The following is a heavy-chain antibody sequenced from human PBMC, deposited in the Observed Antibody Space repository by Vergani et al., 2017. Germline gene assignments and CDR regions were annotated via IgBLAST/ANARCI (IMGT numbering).Heavy chain of an antibody. J-gene: IGHJ4*02. Sequence: QVQLQQWGATVLQPSETLSLTCAVYGVSFKTYFWNWIRQSPDKGLEWIGEVDHSDRPYYNPSLRGRVTISVDTSKNQISLRLHSVDVADSAIYYCARGRKHFFEAPYDVWGQGSPVTVSS. CDR3: ARGRKHFFEAPYDV. V-gene: IGHV4-34*02. CDR1: GVSFKTYF. D-gene: IGHD3-3*02. CDR2: VDHSDRP.